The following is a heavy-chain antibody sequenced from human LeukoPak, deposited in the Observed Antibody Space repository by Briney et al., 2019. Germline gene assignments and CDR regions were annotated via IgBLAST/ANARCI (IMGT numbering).Heavy chain of an antibody. Sequence: GSLRLSCAASGFTFSNYWMSWVRQAPGKGLEWIGEIYHSGSTNYNPSLKSRVTISVDKSKNQFSLKLSSVTAADTAVYYCARVPVAMFWFDPWGQGTLVTVSS. CDR2: IYHSGST. CDR3: ARVPVAMFWFDP. V-gene: IGHV4-4*02. CDR1: GFTFSNYW. D-gene: IGHD2-2*01. J-gene: IGHJ5*02.